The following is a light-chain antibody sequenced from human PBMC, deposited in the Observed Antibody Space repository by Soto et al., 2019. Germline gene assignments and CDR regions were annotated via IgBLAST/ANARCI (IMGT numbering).Light chain of an antibody. CDR2: LEGSGSY. CDR1: SGHSSYI. V-gene: IGLV4-60*02. Sequence: QLVLTQSSSASASLGSSVKLTCTLSSGHSSYIIAWHQQQPGKAPRYLMKLEGSGSYNKGSGVPDRFSGSSSGADRYLTISNLQFEDEADYYCSSYAGSYSLVFGGGTKVTVL. CDR3: SSYAGSYSLV. J-gene: IGLJ2*01.